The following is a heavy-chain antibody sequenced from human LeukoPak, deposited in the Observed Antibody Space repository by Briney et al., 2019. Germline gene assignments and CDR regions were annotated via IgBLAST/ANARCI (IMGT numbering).Heavy chain of an antibody. CDR1: GFTFTDYT. V-gene: IGHV3-69-1*01. D-gene: IGHD4-23*01. CDR2: ISTSSNI. J-gene: IGHJ4*02. CDR3: ARDRSYVGFDY. Sequence: KTGGSLRLSCAASGFTFTDYTINWVRQAPGKGLEWVSSISTSSNIYYADSVKGRFTVSRDNAKNSVYLQTNSLRAEDTAVYYCARDRSYVGFDYWGQGTLVTVSS.